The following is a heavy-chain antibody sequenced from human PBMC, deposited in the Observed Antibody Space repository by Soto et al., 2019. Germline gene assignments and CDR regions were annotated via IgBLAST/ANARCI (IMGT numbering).Heavy chain of an antibody. D-gene: IGHD4-17*01. CDR3: AKDRGRYDYGDYFDY. J-gene: IGHJ4*02. CDR2: ISWNSGSI. V-gene: IGHV3-9*01. CDR1: GFTFDDYA. Sequence: GGSLRLSCAASGFTFDDYAMHWGRQAPGKGLEWVSGISWNSGSIGYADSVKGRFTISRDNAKNSLYLQINSLRPEDTALYYCAKDRGRYDYGDYFDYWGQGILVTVSS.